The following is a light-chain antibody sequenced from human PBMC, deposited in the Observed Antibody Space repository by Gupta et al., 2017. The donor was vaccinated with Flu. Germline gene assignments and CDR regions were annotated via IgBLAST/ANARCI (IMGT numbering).Light chain of an antibody. CDR1: QSLFSNYNYKNN. CDR2: CAS. CDR3: HQQDTYPNT. V-gene: IGKV4-1*01. J-gene: IGKJ4*01. Sequence: DIVLTQSPDPLAVSLGDRATTSCKSSQSLFSNYNYKNNLLWYQQKPGQPPTRLIYCASSRADGVPARFSGSESGTDFTLTISSLEAEDVAVYYCHQQDTYPNTFGGGTKVEIK.